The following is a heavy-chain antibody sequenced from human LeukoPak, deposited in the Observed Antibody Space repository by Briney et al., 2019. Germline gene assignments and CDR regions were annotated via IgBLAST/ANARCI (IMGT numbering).Heavy chain of an antibody. V-gene: IGHV1-2*02. CDR2: INPNSGGT. CDR3: ARDPLSIVVVPAAMGLDY. CDR1: GYTFTGYY. Sequence: ASVKVSCEASGYTFTGYYMHWVRQAPGQGLEWMGWINPNSGGTNYAQKFQGRVTMTRDTSISTAYMELSRLRSDDTAVYYCARDPLSIVVVPAAMGLDYWGQGTLVTVSS. J-gene: IGHJ4*02. D-gene: IGHD2-2*01.